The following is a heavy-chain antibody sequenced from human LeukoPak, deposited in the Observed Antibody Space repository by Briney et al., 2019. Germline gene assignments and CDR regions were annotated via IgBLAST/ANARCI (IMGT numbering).Heavy chain of an antibody. Sequence: GGSLTLSCEASGFTFSGNWMSWVRQAPGKGLEWVASIKPDGSQKWYVDSVKGRFTISRDNTKSSPYLQMNSLGAEDTAIYYCAKLLGTSTSYDSWSQGTRVTISS. J-gene: IGHJ4*02. D-gene: IGHD2/OR15-2a*01. CDR2: IKPDGSQK. V-gene: IGHV3-7*01. CDR3: AKLLGTSTSYDS. CDR1: GFTFSGNW.